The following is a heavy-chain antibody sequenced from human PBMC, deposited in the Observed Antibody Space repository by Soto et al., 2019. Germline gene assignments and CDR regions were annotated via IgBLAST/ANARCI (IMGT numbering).Heavy chain of an antibody. CDR2: INHSGST. CDR3: ARVEQLVWGYFDY. J-gene: IGHJ4*02. V-gene: IGHV4-34*01. CDR1: GGSFSGYY. D-gene: IGHD6-6*01. Sequence: PSETLSLTCAVYGGSFSGYYWSWIRQHPGKGQEWIGEINHSGSTNYRPSPKSRVTISVDTSKNQFSLKLSSVTAAHTAVYYCARVEQLVWGYFDYWGQGTLVTVSS.